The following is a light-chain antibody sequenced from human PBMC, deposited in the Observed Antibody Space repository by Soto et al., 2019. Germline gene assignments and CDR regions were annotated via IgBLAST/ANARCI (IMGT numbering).Light chain of an antibody. J-gene: IGKJ4*01. CDR1: QSVRSNY. V-gene: IGKV3-20*01. CDR2: GAS. CDR3: QQYASSPLT. Sequence: EIVLTQSPGTLSLSSGERATLSCRASQSVRSNYLAWYQQKPGQAPRLLICGASSRATGIPDRFGGSGSGTDFTLTISRLEPEDLAVYYCQQYASSPLTFGGGTKVEIK.